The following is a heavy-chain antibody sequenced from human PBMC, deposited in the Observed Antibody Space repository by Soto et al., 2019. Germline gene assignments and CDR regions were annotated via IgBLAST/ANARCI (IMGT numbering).Heavy chain of an antibody. J-gene: IGHJ4*02. V-gene: IGHV5-51*01. CDR3: ARSPRSSWYKVTLYYFDY. CDR1: GYTFSNFW. CDR2: IYPGDHET. D-gene: IGHD6-13*01. Sequence: GESLKISCQSSGYTFSNFWIGWVRQLPGKGLEWMGIIYPGDHETRYSPSFHGKVTISADRSINTAYLQWNSLEASDTAFYFCARSPRSSWYKVTLYYFDYWGQGTLVTVSS.